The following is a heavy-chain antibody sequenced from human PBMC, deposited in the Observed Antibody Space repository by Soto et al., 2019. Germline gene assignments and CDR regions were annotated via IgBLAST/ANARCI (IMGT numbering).Heavy chain of an antibody. D-gene: IGHD3-3*01. Sequence: GSLRLSCAASAFIFSDSAIHWVRQAPGKGLEWVSAISGSGGSTYYADSVKGRFTISRDNSKNTLYLQMNSLRAEDTAVYYCAKPTKPRFLEWLLLYWGQGTLVTVSS. CDR3: AKPTKPRFLEWLLLY. V-gene: IGHV3-23*01. J-gene: IGHJ4*02. CDR1: AFIFSDSA. CDR2: ISGSGGST.